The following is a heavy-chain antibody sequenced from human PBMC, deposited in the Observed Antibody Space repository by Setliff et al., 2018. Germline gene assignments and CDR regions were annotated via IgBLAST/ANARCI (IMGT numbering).Heavy chain of an antibody. Sequence: ASETLSLTCTVSGGSVSPYFWSWIRQPPGKGLEWIGYIYHNGNTNFNPSLKSRVNMSVDTSNNQFVPNLKAVTAADTAVYYCARDRTAYTYGLDVWGQGTTVTVSS. CDR3: ARDRTAYTYGLDV. CDR2: IYHNGNT. CDR1: GGSVSPYF. J-gene: IGHJ6*02. V-gene: IGHV4-59*02. D-gene: IGHD3-16*01.